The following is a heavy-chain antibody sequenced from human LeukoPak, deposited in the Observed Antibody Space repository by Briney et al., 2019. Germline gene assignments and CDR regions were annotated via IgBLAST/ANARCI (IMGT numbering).Heavy chain of an antibody. CDR1: AFTFSRYG. CDR3: ARVRDYAVDV. J-gene: IGHJ3*01. Sequence: GGSLRLSCAASAFTFSRYGMHWVRQAPGKGLEWVSILYRGGNTYYADSVKGRFIFSRDNSQNTLYLQMNSLRAEDTALYYCARVRDYAVDVWGLGAMVTVSS. V-gene: IGHV3-66*01. CDR2: LYRGGNT.